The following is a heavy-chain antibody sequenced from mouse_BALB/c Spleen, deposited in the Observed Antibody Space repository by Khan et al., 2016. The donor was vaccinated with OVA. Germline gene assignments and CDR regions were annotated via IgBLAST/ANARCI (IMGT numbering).Heavy chain of an antibody. J-gene: IGHJ2*01. D-gene: IGHD1-1*01. Sequence: EVELVESGGGLVQPGGSRKLSCAASGFTFNSSGIHWVRQSPEKGLEWVAYISGDSNTIYYADTVTGRFTISRDNPKNTLFLQMTSLMSEAMAMYYCATSYFYGYYFDYWGPGTTLTVS. V-gene: IGHV5-17*02. CDR2: ISGDSNTI. CDR3: ATSYFYGYYFDY. CDR1: GFTFNSSG.